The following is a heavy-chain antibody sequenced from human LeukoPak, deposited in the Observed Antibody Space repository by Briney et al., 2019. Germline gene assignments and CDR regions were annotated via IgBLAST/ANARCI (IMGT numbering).Heavy chain of an antibody. CDR1: GYTFTSYY. D-gene: IGHD6-19*01. Sequence: ASVKVSCKASGYTFTSYYMHWVRQAPGQGLEWMGIINPSGGSTSYAQKFQGRVTMTRDMSTSTVYMELSSLRSEDTAVYYFAREMAVAGPDLGFDYWGQGTLVSVSS. J-gene: IGHJ4*02. CDR3: AREMAVAGPDLGFDY. V-gene: IGHV1-46*01. CDR2: INPSGGST.